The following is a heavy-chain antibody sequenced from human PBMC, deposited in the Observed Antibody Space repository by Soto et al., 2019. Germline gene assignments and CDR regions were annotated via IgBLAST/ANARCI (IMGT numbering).Heavy chain of an antibody. Sequence: PSETLSLTCTVSGGSISSGGYYWSWIRQHPGKGLEWTGYIYYGGSTYYNPSLKSRVTISVDTSKNQFSLKLTSVTAADTAVYYCARVGYCSGGSCYGYYYYYGMGVWVQGTTVTVSS. CDR3: ARVGYCSGGSCYGYYYYYGMGV. CDR2: IYYGGST. D-gene: IGHD2-15*01. CDR1: GGSISSGGYY. J-gene: IGHJ6*02. V-gene: IGHV4-31*03.